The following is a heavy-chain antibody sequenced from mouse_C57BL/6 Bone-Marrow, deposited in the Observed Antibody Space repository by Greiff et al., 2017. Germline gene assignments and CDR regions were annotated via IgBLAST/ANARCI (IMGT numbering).Heavy chain of an antibody. CDR3: AHYCGSFFDY. D-gene: IGHD1-1*01. Sequence: QVQLQQPGAELVKPGASVKLSCKASGYTFTSYWMHWVKQRPGQGLEWIGMIHPNSGSTNYNEKFKSKATLTVDKSSSTAYMQLSSLTSEDAAVYYCAHYCGSFFDYWGQGTTLTVSS. CDR1: GYTFTSYW. CDR2: IHPNSGST. V-gene: IGHV1-64*01. J-gene: IGHJ2*01.